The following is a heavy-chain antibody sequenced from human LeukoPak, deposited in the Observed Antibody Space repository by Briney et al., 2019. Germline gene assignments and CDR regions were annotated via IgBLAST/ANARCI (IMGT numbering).Heavy chain of an antibody. J-gene: IGHJ4*02. V-gene: IGHV1-18*01. CDR2: IGGYDGDR. CDR3: ARDLWSVYDTSGYYRDFDF. CDR1: GFLFISYG. D-gene: IGHD3-22*01. Sequence: ASVTVSCKASGFLFISYGFSWVRQAPGQGLEWMGWIGGYDGDRHYAQKFQGRVTITTDTSTSTAYMELRGLRSDDTAVYYCARDLWSVYDTSGYYRDFDFWGQGTLVTVSS.